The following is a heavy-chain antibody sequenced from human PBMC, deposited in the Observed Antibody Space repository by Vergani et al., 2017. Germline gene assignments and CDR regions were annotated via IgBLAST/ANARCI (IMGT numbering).Heavy chain of an antibody. V-gene: IGHV3-21*01. Sequence: EVHLVESGGGLVKPGGSLRLSCAASGFSFSSYSMNWVRQAPGKGLEWVASISGSSSYVFYRDSVEGRFTITRDNAKKSVYLQMNSLRAEDTAMYFCARGLWYCTHIRCSPPSYWGQGTQVTVSS. CDR3: ARGLWYCTHIRCSPPSY. J-gene: IGHJ1*01. CDR2: ISGSSSYV. D-gene: IGHD2-8*01. CDR1: GFSFSSYS.